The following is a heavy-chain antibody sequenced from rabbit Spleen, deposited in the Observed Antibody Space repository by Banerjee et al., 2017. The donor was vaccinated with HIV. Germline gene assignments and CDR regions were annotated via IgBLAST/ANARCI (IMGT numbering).Heavy chain of an antibody. J-gene: IGHJ4*01. CDR1: GFSFSNKEV. V-gene: IGHV1S45*01. D-gene: IGHD3-1*01. CDR3: ARDLASVVGWNFYL. CDR2: INAYTGKP. Sequence: QEQLVESGGGLVKPEGSLTLTCKASGFSFSNKEVMCWFRQAPGKGLEWIACINAYTGKPVYASWAKGRFTISRTSSTTVTLQMTSLTAADTATYFCARDLASVVGWNFYLWGPGTLVTVS.